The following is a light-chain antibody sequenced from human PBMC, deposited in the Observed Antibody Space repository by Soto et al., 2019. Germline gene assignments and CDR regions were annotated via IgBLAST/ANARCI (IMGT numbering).Light chain of an antibody. CDR3: SSYTSSSSFVV. V-gene: IGLV2-14*01. CDR2: EVR. CDR1: NSDVGGYNY. J-gene: IGLJ2*01. Sequence: QSALTQPASVSGSPGQSITISCTGTNSDVGGYNYVSWYQQHPGKAPKLIIYEVRNRPSGVSNRFSGSKSGNTASLTISGLQAEDEGDYYCSSYTSSSSFVVFGGGTKVTVL.